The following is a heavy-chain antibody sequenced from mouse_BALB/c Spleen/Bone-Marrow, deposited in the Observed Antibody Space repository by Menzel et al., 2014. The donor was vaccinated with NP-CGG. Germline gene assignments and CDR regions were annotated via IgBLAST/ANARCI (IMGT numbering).Heavy chain of an antibody. CDR2: IYPGNVNT. CDR3: ARERRSRAMDY. J-gene: IGHJ4*01. CDR1: GYTFTSYY. Sequence: QVQLQQSGPELVKLGASVRISCKASGYTFTSYYIHWVKQRPGQGLEWIGWIYPGNVNTKYNEKFKGKATLTADKSSSTAYMQLSSLTSEDSAVYFCARERRSRAMDYWGQGTSVTVSS. V-gene: IGHV1S56*01.